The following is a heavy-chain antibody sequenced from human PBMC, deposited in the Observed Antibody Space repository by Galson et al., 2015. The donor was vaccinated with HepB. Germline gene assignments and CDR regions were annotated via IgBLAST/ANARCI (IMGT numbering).Heavy chain of an antibody. Sequence: SVKVSCKVSGVTFSTYTLSWVRQAPGQGLEWMGGIIPVFGSANYAQKFQGRVTITADESTTTTYMELRRLRSEDTAVYYCVRQYDTSGYYPYWGQGTLVTVSS. CDR3: VRQYDTSGYYPY. J-gene: IGHJ4*02. D-gene: IGHD3-22*01. V-gene: IGHV1-69*13. CDR2: IIPVFGSA. CDR1: GVTFSTYT.